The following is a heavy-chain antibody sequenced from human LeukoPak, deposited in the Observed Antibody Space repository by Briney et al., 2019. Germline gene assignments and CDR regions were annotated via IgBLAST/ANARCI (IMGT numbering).Heavy chain of an antibody. CDR1: GFTFSNYA. J-gene: IGHJ6*03. V-gene: IGHV3-23*01. CDR3: AKAAVPAAALYYYYYMDV. D-gene: IGHD2-2*01. Sequence: GGSLRLSCAASGFTFSNYAMSWVRQAPGKGLEWVSAISGSGGSTYYADSVKGRFTISRDNSKNTLYLQMNSLRAEDTAVYYCAKAAVPAAALYYYYYMDVWGKGTTVTVSS. CDR2: ISGSGGST.